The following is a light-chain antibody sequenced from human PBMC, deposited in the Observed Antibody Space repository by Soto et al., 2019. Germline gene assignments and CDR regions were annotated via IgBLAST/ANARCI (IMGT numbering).Light chain of an antibody. V-gene: IGKV1-27*01. Sequence: DIQITQSPSSVSASVGDRVTITCRASQGIDIWLAWYQQKPGKVPKLLIYAASALRSGVPSRFSGSGSGTDFTLTITSLQPEDVETYYCQNYNSDPLTFGGGTKVDIK. J-gene: IGKJ4*01. CDR2: AAS. CDR3: QNYNSDPLT. CDR1: QGIDIW.